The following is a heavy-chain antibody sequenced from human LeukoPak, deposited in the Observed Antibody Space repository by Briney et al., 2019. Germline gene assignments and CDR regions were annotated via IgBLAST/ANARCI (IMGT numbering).Heavy chain of an antibody. D-gene: IGHD1-26*01. CDR1: ENSFTSYW. V-gene: IGHV5-51*01. J-gene: IGHJ4*02. CDR3: VRQGGSYWSHFDY. Sequence: PGESLKISCKGSENSFTSYWIGWVRQMPGKGLEWMGIIYPDDSDTSYSPSFQGHVTVSADKSISTAYLQWSSLKASDTAMYYCVRQGGSYWSHFDYWGQGTLVTVSS. CDR2: IYPDDSDT.